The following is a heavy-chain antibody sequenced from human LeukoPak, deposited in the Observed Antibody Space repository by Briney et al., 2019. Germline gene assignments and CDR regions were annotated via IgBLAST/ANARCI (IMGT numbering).Heavy chain of an antibody. Sequence: SETLSLTCTVSGGSISSYYWSWIRQHPGKGLEWIGYIYYSGSTYYNPSLKSRVTISVDTSKNQFSLKLSSVTAADTAVYYCARKPGAAAAPFGYWGQGTLVTVSS. D-gene: IGHD6-13*01. CDR1: GGSISSYY. CDR2: IYYSGST. CDR3: ARKPGAAAAPFGY. J-gene: IGHJ4*02. V-gene: IGHV4-59*06.